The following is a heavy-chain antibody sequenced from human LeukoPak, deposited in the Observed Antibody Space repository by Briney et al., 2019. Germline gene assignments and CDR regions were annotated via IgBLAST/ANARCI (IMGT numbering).Heavy chain of an antibody. J-gene: IGHJ6*03. V-gene: IGHV3-53*01. CDR2: IYGGGST. CDR1: GFTVSSNY. Sequence: GGSLRLSCAASGFTVSSNYMSWVRQAPGKGLEWVSVIYGGGSTYYADSVKGRFTISRDNSKNTLYLQMNSLRAEDTAVYYCARDRALFYTYYYYYYMDVWGKGTTVTVSS. D-gene: IGHD3-3*01. CDR3: ARDRALFYTYYYYYYMDV.